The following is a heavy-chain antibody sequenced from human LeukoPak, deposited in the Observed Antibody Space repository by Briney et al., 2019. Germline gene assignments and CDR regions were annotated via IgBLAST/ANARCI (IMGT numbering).Heavy chain of an antibody. D-gene: IGHD3-9*01. J-gene: IGHJ5*02. CDR1: GGSISSGGYS. V-gene: IGHV4-30-2*01. CDR2: IYHSGST. CDR3: ARGRTKYYDILTGYFGDPRTHNCWFDP. Sequence: SETLSLTCAVSGGSISSGGYSWSWIRQPPGKGLEWIGYIYHSGSTYYNPSLKSRVTISVDRSKNQFSLKLSSVTAADTAVYYCARGRTKYYDILTGYFGDPRTHNCWFDPWGQGTLVTVSS.